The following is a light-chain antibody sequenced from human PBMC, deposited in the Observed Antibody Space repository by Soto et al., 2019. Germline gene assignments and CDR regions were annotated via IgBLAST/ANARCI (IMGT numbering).Light chain of an antibody. J-gene: IGLJ1*01. CDR3: ASWDDSLNGHV. CDR2: SND. V-gene: IGLV1-44*01. CDR1: SSNIASNT. Sequence: SVLTQPPSASGTPGQRVTVSCSGSSSNIASNTVNWYQQLPGTAPKLLIYSNDQRPSGVPDRFSASKSGTSASQAISGLQSEDEADYYCASWDDSLNGHVFGTGTKVTVL.